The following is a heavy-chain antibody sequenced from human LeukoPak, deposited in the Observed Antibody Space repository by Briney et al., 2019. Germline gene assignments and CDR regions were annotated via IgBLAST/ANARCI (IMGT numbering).Heavy chain of an antibody. V-gene: IGHV3-7*01. J-gene: IGHJ4*02. CDR3: ARDDIVGATYFDY. CDR2: IKQDGSEK. D-gene: IGHD1-26*01. Sequence: GGSLRLSCTASGFTFSSYWMSWVRQAPGKGLEWVANIKQDGSEKYYVDSVKGRFTISRDNAKNSLYLQMNSLRAEDTAVYYCARDDIVGATYFDYWGQGTLVTVSS. CDR1: GFTFSSYW.